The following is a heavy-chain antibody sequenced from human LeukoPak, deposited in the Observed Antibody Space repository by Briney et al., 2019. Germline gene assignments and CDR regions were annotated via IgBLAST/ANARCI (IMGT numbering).Heavy chain of an antibody. Sequence: SETLSLTCAVYGGSFSGYYWSWIRQPPGKGLEWIGEINDSGSTNYKPSLKSRVTISVDTSKNQFSLKLSSVTAADTAVYYCARGGYYGSGNDFRFDPWGQGTLVTVSS. V-gene: IGHV4-34*01. CDR1: GGSFSGYY. D-gene: IGHD3-10*01. CDR3: ARGGYYGSGNDFRFDP. J-gene: IGHJ5*02. CDR2: INDSGST.